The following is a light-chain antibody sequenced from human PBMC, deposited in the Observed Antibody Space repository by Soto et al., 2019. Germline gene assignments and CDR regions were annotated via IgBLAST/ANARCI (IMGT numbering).Light chain of an antibody. J-gene: IGLJ2*01. Sequence: QSALTQPASVSGSPGQSITISCTGTSSDIGAYNYVSWYQQYPGKAPKLMIYDVGNRPSGVSNRFSGSKSGNTASLTISGLQAEAEADYYCCSYTSSNTVVFGGGTKVTVL. CDR2: DVG. CDR1: SSDIGAYNY. CDR3: CSYTSSNTVV. V-gene: IGLV2-14*01.